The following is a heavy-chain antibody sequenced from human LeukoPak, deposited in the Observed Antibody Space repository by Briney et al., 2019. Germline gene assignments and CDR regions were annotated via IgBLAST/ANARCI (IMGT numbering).Heavy chain of an antibody. Sequence: PSETLSLTCTVSGGSISSSSYYWGWIRQPPGKGLEWIGEINHSGSTNYNPSLKSRVTISVDTSKSQFSLKLSSVSGADTAVYYCARRSLGYYDILTGYSAGTNWFDPWVQGTLVTVSS. D-gene: IGHD3-9*01. CDR1: GGSISSSSYY. J-gene: IGHJ5*02. CDR2: INHSGST. V-gene: IGHV4-39*07. CDR3: ARRSLGYYDILTGYSAGTNWFDP.